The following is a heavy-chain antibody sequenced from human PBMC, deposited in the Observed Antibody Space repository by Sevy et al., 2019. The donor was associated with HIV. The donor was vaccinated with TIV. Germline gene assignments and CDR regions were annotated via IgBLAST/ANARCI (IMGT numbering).Heavy chain of an antibody. V-gene: IGHV3-33*08. J-gene: IGHJ4*02. CDR1: GFTFSSYG. Sequence: GSLRLSCAASGFTFSSYGMHWVRQAPGKGLEWVAVIWYDGSNKYYADSVKGRFTISRDNSKNTLYLQMNSLRAEDTAVYYCASGDGCSSTSCYPFDYWGQGTLVTVSS. CDR2: IWYDGSNK. CDR3: ASGDGCSSTSCYPFDY. D-gene: IGHD2-2*01.